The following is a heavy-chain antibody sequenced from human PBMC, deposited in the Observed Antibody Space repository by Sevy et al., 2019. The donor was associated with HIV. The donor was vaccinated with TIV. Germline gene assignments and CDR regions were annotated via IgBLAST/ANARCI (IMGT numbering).Heavy chain of an antibody. CDR3: AKSYDYLWASYRQGWFDP. CDR1: GGSFNTYQ. Sequence: SETLSLTCAVYGGSFNTYQWSWIRQPPGKGLEWIGEINHSGATNYSPSLKSRVTISADKSNNQFSLRLSSVTAADTAVYYCAKSYDYLWASYRQGWFDPWGQGTLVTVSS. J-gene: IGHJ5*02. D-gene: IGHD3-16*02. CDR2: INHSGAT. V-gene: IGHV4-34*01.